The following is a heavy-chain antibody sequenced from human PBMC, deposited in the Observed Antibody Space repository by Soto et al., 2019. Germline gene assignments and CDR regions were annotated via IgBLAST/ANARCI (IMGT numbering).Heavy chain of an antibody. CDR1: GFTFSSYA. V-gene: IGHV3-64*01. J-gene: IGHJ4*02. CDR3: ERSGYGDY. Sequence: EVQLVESGGGLVQPGGSLRLSCAASGFTFSSYAMHWVRQAPGKGLEYVSAISSNGGSTYYANSVKGRFTISRDNAKNTLYRQMGSVRAEDMAVYYCERSGYGDYWGQGTLVTVSS. CDR2: ISSNGGST. D-gene: IGHD5-12*01.